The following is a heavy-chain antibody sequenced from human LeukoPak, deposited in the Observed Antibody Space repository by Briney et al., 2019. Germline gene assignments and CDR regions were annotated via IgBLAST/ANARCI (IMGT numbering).Heavy chain of an antibody. CDR3: ARASEYCSGGSCYYPVDY. CDR1: GGSISSGDYY. J-gene: IGHJ4*02. D-gene: IGHD2-15*01. CDR2: IYYSGST. Sequence: SQTLSLTCTVSGGSISSGDYYWSWIRQPPGKGLERIGYIYYSGSTYYNPSLKSRVTISVDTSKSQFSLKLSSVTAADTAVYYCARASEYCSGGSCYYPVDYWGQGTLVTVSS. V-gene: IGHV4-30-4*01.